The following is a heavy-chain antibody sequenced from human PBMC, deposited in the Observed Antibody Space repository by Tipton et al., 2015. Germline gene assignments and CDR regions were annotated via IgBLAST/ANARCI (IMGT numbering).Heavy chain of an antibody. CDR3: AKDESHILTGYFDY. D-gene: IGHD3-9*01. J-gene: IGHJ4*02. CDR2: IQYDGTTK. V-gene: IGHV3-30*02. Sequence: SLRLSCAASGFTFSMYGMHWVRQAPGKGLDWGAFIQYDGTTKYYGDSVKGRLSIPRDNSKNTLFLQMNSLRTEDTAVYYCAKDESHILTGYFDYWGRGTLVTVTS. CDR1: GFTFSMYG.